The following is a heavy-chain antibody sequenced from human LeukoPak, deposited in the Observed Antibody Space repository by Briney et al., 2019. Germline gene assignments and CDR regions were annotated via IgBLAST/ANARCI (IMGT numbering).Heavy chain of an antibody. CDR3: ARGVGYYYDSSGPNGAFDI. CDR2: IGTAGDT. V-gene: IGHV3-13*01. J-gene: IGHJ3*02. D-gene: IGHD3-22*01. Sequence: GGSLRLSCAASGFTFSNYDMHWVRQATGKGLEWVSAIGTAGDTYYLGSVKGRFTISRENAKDSLFLQMNSLRAGDTAVYYCARGVGYYYDSSGPNGAFDIWGQGTMVTVSS. CDR1: GFTFSNYD.